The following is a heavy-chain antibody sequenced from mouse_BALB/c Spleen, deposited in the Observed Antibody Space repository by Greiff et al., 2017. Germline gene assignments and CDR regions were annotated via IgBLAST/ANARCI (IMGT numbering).Heavy chain of an antibody. Sequence: EVKLMESGGGLVQPGGSLKLSCAASGFAFSRYWMSWVRQAPGKGLEWIGEINPDSSTINYTPSLKDKFIISRDNAKNTLYLQMSKVRSEDTALYYCARPYYRYDGAWFAYWGQGTLVTVSA. D-gene: IGHD2-14*01. CDR3: ARPYYRYDGAWFAY. J-gene: IGHJ3*01. CDR2: INPDSSTI. V-gene: IGHV4-1*02. CDR1: GFAFSRYW.